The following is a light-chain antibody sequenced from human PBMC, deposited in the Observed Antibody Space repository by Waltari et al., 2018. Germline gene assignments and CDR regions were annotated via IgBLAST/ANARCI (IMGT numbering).Light chain of an antibody. J-gene: IGLJ2*01. CDR1: SSDVGNYEY. V-gene: IGLV2-8*01. CDR2: EVT. Sequence: QSALTQPPSASGSPGQSVTIPCTGTSSDVGNYEYVSWYQQHPGKAPRLMIYEVTKRPSGVPDRFSGSKSGNAASLTVSGLQAEDEADYYCSSYTGRNNNLLFGGGTKLTVL. CDR3: SSYTGRNNNLL.